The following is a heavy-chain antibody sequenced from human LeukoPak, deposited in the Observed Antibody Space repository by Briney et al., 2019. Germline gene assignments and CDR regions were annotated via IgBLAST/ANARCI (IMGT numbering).Heavy chain of an antibody. J-gene: IGHJ4*02. Sequence: KSGGSLRRSCAASGFTFSNYSMNWVRQAPGKGLKWVSSISSSSSYIYYADSVKGRFTISRDNAKNSLYLQMNSLRAEDTAVYYCARDLVQTAAGLYYFDHWGQGTLVTVSS. CDR1: GFTFSNYS. CDR3: ARDLVQTAAGLYYFDH. V-gene: IGHV3-21*01. CDR2: ISSSSSYI. D-gene: IGHD6-13*01.